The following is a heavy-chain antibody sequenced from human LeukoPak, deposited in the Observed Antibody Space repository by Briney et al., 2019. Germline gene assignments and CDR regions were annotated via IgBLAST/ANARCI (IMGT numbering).Heavy chain of an antibody. D-gene: IGHD3-10*01. CDR1: GYIFSNYW. V-gene: IGHV5-51*01. Sequence: LKISCKSSGYIFSNYWIGWVRQMPGKGLEWMGTIKPGDSDTRYSPSFQGQVTISVDKSISTAYLQWSSLKASDTAMYYCPRSFDSGSYGYWGQGTLVTVSS. CDR3: PRSFDSGSYGY. J-gene: IGHJ4*02. CDR2: IKPGDSDT.